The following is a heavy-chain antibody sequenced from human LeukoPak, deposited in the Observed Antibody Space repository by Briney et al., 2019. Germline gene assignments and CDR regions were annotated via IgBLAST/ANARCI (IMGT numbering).Heavy chain of an antibody. CDR3: ARAAPRQYTPFDY. V-gene: IGHV2-70*11. D-gene: IGHD2-15*01. CDR2: IDWDDDK. CDR1: GCSLSTSGMC. J-gene: IGHJ4*02. Sequence: SGPTLVNPTQTLTLTCTFSGCSLSTSGMCVSWIRQPPGKALEWLARIDWDDDKYYSTSLKTRLTISKDTSKNQLVLTMTNVDPVDTATYYCARAAPRQYTPFDYWGQGNLVTVSS.